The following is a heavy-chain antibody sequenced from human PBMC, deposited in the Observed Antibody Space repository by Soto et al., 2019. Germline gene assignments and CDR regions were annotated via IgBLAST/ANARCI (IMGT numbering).Heavy chain of an antibody. V-gene: IGHV4-31*03. CDR2: IYYSGST. Sequence: CLTGTFSEGSINGGGYYLNWIRQHPGKGLEWIGYIYYSGSTYYNPSLKSRVTISVDTSKNQFSLKLSSVTAADTAASYCVRTVFPWCQGTLLTVSS. CDR3: VRTVFP. CDR1: EGSINGGGYY. J-gene: IGHJ5*02.